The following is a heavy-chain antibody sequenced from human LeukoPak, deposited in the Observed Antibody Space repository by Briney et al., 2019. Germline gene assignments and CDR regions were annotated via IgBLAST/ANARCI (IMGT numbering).Heavy chain of an antibody. CDR3: ARRTVTLHRYYYYYMDV. CDR1: GDSISSSNYY. CDR2: IYYSGST. D-gene: IGHD4-17*01. Sequence: TSETLSLTCTVSGDSISSSNYYWSWIRQPPGKGLEWIGYIYYSGSTNYNPSLKSRVTISVDTSKNQFSLKLSSVTAADTAVYYCARRTVTLHRYYYYYMDVWGKGTTVTISS. J-gene: IGHJ6*03. V-gene: IGHV4-61*01.